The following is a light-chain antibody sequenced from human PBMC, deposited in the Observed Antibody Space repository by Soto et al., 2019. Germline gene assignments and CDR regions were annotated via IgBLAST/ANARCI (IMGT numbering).Light chain of an antibody. CDR3: QQRSSWPRIT. J-gene: IGKJ5*01. CDR1: QSVSTY. CDR2: GAS. Sequence: EIVLTQSPATLSLSPGERATLSCRASQSVSTYLAWYQQQAGQSPRLLIYGASNRATGIPARFSGSGSGTDFTPTISSLEPEDFAVYYCQQRSSWPRITFGQGTRREIK. V-gene: IGKV3-11*01.